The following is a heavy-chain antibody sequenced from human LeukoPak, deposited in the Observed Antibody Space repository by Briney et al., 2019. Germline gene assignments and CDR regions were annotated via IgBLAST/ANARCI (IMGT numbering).Heavy chain of an antibody. J-gene: IGHJ4*02. D-gene: IGHD6-19*01. CDR3: ARETYTNAWYPFDY. CDR2: ISSSSSYI. V-gene: IGHV3-21*01. CDR1: GFTFSSHI. Sequence: PGGSLRLSCAASGFTFSSHIMNWVRQAPGKGLEWVSSISSSSSYIYYVDSVKGRFTISRDNAKNSLYLQMNSLRAEDTAVYYCARETYTNAWYPFDYWGQGTLVIVSS.